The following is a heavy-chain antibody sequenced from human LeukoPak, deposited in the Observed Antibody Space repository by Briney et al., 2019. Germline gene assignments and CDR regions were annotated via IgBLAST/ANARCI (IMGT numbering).Heavy chain of an antibody. J-gene: IGHJ4*02. D-gene: IGHD6-13*01. V-gene: IGHV3-30*02. Sequence: GGSLRLSCAASGFIFNTYVMHWVRQAPGKGLEWLAFIRYDGSNKNYADSVKGRFTISRDNTKNSLYLQMNSLRAEDTAVYYCARDTGIAASADQFDYWGQGTLVTVSS. CDR1: GFIFNTYV. CDR3: ARDTGIAASADQFDY. CDR2: IRYDGSNK.